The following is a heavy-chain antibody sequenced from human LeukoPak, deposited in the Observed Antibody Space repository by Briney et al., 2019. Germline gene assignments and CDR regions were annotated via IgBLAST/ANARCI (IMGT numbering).Heavy chain of an antibody. J-gene: IGHJ6*02. CDR2: ISSSSSTI. V-gene: IGHV3-48*02. D-gene: IGHD4-17*01. Sequence: GGSLRLSCAASGFTFSSYSMNWVRQAPGKGLEWVSYISSSSSTIYYADSVKGRFTISRDNAKNSLYLQMNSLRDEDTAVYYCARHTVTTYYYYGMDVWGQGTTVTVSS. CDR1: GFTFSSYS. CDR3: ARHTVTTYYYYGMDV.